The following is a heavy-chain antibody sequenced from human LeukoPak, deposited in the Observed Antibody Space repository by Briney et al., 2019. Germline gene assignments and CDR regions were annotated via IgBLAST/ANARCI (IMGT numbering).Heavy chain of an antibody. CDR2: IGDSGATT. J-gene: IGHJ4*02. D-gene: IGHD3-10*01. V-gene: IGHV3-23*01. CDR1: GFTLSSYA. CDR3: ASFHYYGSGAYYLSY. Sequence: GSLRLSCAASGFTLSSYAMTWVRQAPGKGLEWVSDIGDSGATTYYADSVKGRFTISRDNSKNTLYLQMSSLRAEDTAVYFCASFHYYGSGAYYLSYWGQGTLVTVSS.